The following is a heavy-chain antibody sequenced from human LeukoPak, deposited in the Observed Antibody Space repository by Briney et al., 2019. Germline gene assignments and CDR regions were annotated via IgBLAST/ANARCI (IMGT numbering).Heavy chain of an antibody. CDR3: AKDAVTALAGHYMDV. CDR1: GSTFSSYA. CDR2: ISGSGSRT. D-gene: IGHD6-19*01. Sequence: GGSLRLSCAASGSTFSSYAMSWVRQAPGKGLEWVSGISGSGSRTYYADSVKGRFTISRDNSKNTLYLQMNSLRADDTAVYYCAKDAVTALAGHYMDVWGKGTIVTVSS. V-gene: IGHV3-23*01. J-gene: IGHJ6*03.